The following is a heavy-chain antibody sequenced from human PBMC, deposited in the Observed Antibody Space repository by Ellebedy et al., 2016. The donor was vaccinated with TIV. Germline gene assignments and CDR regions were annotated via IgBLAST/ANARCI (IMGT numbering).Heavy chain of an antibody. J-gene: IGHJ4*02. CDR1: GFTFDDYT. V-gene: IGHV3-43*01. Sequence: PGGSLRLSCAASGFTFDDYTTHWVRQAPGKALEWVSLMCSDGGSTYYADSVKGRFTISRDNSKHSLYLQMSSLRTEDTALYYCAKGPMGTYYFDYWGQGTLVTVSS. CDR2: MCSDGGST. D-gene: IGHD7-27*01. CDR3: AKGPMGTYYFDY.